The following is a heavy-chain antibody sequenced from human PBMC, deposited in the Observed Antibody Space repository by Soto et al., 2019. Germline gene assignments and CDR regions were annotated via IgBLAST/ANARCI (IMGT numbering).Heavy chain of an antibody. V-gene: IGHV3-30*18. J-gene: IGHJ4*02. CDR3: AKPGIEVAGTDYFDY. CDR2: ISHDGSNA. CDR1: GFIFRSYG. Sequence: QVQLVESGGGVVQPGKSLRLSCAAAGFIFRSYGVHWVRQAPGKGLEWVAVISHDGSNAYYADAVNGRFTISRDNVKNTVYLQMNSLRAEDTAVYYCAKPGIEVAGTDYFDYWGQGALVTVAS. D-gene: IGHD6-19*01.